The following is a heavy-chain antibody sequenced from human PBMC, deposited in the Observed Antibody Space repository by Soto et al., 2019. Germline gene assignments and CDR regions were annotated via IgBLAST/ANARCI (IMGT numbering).Heavy chain of an antibody. CDR1: GFTFSSYS. CDR3: ARVVDYCDPYYYYGMDV. V-gene: IGHV3-21*01. J-gene: IGHJ6*02. CDR2: ISCSTSYI. Sequence: EVQLVESGGGLVKPGGSLRLSCAASGFTFSSYSMNWVRQAPGKGLEWVSSISCSTSYIYYADSVKGRFTISRDNAKNSLYLQMNSLRAEDTAVDYCARVVDYCDPYYYYGMDVWGQGTTVTVSS. D-gene: IGHD3-22*01.